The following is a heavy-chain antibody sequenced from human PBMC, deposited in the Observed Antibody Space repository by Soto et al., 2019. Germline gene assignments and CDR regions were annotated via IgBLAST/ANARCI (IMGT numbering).Heavy chain of an antibody. CDR3: ARCFYDCFWGSYRPFGF. Sequence: SETLSLTCAVYGGSFSGYYWSWIRQPPGKGLEWIGEINHSGSTNYNPSLKSRVTISVDTSKNQFSLKLSSVTAADTAVYYCARCFYDCFWGSYRPFGFWGRGPLVPVSS. CDR2: INHSGST. V-gene: IGHV4-34*01. D-gene: IGHD3-16*02. CDR1: GGSFSGYY. J-gene: IGHJ4*02.